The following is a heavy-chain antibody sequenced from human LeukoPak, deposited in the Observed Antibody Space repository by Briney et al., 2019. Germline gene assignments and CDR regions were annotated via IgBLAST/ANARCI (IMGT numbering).Heavy chain of an antibody. V-gene: IGHV3-53*01. CDR2: IYNDGTT. Sequence: GGSLRLSCAVSGFTVHNNYMNWVRQAPGKGLEWVSVIYNDGTTYYTDSVKGRFTISRDNSKNTLYLQMNSLRAEDTAVYYCAKGPSPNYDILTGYYIPEYFQHWGQGTLVTVSS. J-gene: IGHJ1*01. CDR1: GFTVHNNY. D-gene: IGHD3-9*01. CDR3: AKGPSPNYDILTGYYIPEYFQH.